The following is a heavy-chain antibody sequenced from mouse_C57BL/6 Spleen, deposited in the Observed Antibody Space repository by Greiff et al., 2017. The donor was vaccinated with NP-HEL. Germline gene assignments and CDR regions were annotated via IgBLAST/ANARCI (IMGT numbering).Heavy chain of an antibody. J-gene: IGHJ2*01. V-gene: IGHV5-6*01. D-gene: IGHD2-5*01. CDR3: ARDYSNPDY. CDR2: ISSGGSYT. CDR1: GFTFSSYG. Sequence: EVKLVESGGDLVKPGGSLKLSCAASGFTFSSYGMSWVRQTPDKRLEWVATISSGGSYTYYPDSVKGRFTISRDNAKNTLYLQMSSLKSEDTAMYYCARDYSNPDYWGQGTTLTVSS.